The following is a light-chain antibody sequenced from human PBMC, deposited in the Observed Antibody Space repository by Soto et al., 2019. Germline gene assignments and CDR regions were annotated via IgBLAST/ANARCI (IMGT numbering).Light chain of an antibody. V-gene: IGKV1-39*01. CDR2: DAS. CDR1: QSLNTY. J-gene: IGKJ4*01. CDR3: QQSYSTLT. Sequence: DIQMTQSPSSLSASVGDRVTITCRASQSLNTYLNWYQQKPGEAPKLLIYDASILQSGVPSRFSGSGSGTDFTLTISSLQPEDCATYYCQQSYSTLTFGGGTKVEIK.